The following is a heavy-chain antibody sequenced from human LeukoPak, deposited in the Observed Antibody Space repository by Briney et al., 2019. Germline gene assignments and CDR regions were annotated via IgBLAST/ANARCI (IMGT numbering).Heavy chain of an antibody. Sequence: SQTLSLTCTVSGGSISSGGYYWSWIRQHPGKGLEWIGCIYYSGSTYYNPSLKSRVTISVDTSKNQFSLKLSSVTAADTAVYYCARSGATTVTTFDYRGQGTLVTVSS. J-gene: IGHJ4*02. V-gene: IGHV4-31*03. CDR3: ARSGATTVTTFDY. CDR2: IYYSGST. CDR1: GGSISSGGYY. D-gene: IGHD4-11*01.